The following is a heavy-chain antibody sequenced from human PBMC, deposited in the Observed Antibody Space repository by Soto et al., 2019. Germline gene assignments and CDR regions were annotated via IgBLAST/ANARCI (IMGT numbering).Heavy chain of an antibody. Sequence: VQLVESGGGLVQPGGSLRLSCAASGFTVSSNSMSWVRQAPGKGLEWVSVIYSGGSTYYADSVKGRFTISRDNSKNTLYSQMNSLRAEDTAVYYCARDSNSAYCSSTSCQGYYYYYYMDVWGKGTTVTVSS. V-gene: IGHV3-66*01. D-gene: IGHD2-2*01. CDR2: IYSGGST. J-gene: IGHJ6*03. CDR3: ARDSNSAYCSSTSCQGYYYYYYMDV. CDR1: GFTVSSNS.